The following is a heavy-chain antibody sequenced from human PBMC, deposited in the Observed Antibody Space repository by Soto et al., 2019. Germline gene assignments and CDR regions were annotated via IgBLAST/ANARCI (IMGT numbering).Heavy chain of an antibody. Sequence: EVQLVESGGGLVQPGGSLSLSCAASGFTFSNSWMSWVRQAPGKGLEWVANIKQDGIGKYYVDSVKGRFTISRDNARKSLYLQTNGLRAEDTAVYYCASDAFNFPEPGASDAFDIWGKGTMVSVSS. CDR1: GFTFSNSW. CDR3: ASDAFNFPEPGASDAFDI. V-gene: IGHV3-7*01. D-gene: IGHD2-8*02. CDR2: IKQDGIGK. J-gene: IGHJ3*02.